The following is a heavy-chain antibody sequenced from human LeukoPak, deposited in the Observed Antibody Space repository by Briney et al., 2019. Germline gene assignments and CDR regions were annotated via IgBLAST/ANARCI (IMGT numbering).Heavy chain of an antibody. V-gene: IGHV3-48*03. CDR2: ISSSGSTI. CDR1: GFTFSSYG. D-gene: IGHD3-22*01. J-gene: IGHJ4*02. Sequence: GGSLRLSCATSGFTFSSYGMNWVRQASGKGLDWVSYISSSGSTISHADSVKGRFTISRDNAKNSLYLQMNSLRVEDTAVYYCARYYYDSSGYRGDYWGQGTLVTVSS. CDR3: ARYYYDSSGYRGDY.